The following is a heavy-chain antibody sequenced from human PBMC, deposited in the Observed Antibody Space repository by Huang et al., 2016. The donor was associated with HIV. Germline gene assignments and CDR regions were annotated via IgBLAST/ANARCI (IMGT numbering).Heavy chain of an antibody. CDR3: VKDGRMRGSGWTFFDN. V-gene: IGHV3-9*01. J-gene: IGHJ4*02. CDR2: IIWNSGGI. D-gene: IGHD6-19*01. Sequence: EVQLEEFGGRLVQPGRSLRLSCATYGFKLDDCAMHWVWQVQGGGLGGVSGIIWNSGGILYADSVRGRFAISRDNAVKSLYLQMDSLRREDTALYYCVKDGRMRGSGWTFFDNWGQGTLVDVSS. CDR1: GFKLDDCA.